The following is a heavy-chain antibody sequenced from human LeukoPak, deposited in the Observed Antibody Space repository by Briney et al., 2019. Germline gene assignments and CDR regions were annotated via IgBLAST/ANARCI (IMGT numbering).Heavy chain of an antibody. CDR3: ATFDSGYDLDY. V-gene: IGHV4-4*02. D-gene: IGHD5-12*01. J-gene: IGHJ4*02. CDR1: GGSISSSNW. CDR2: IYHSGST. Sequence: SETLSLACAVSGGSISSSNWWSWVRQPPGKGLEWIGEIYHSGSTNYNPSLKSRVTISVDKSKNQFSLKLSSVTAADTAVYYCATFDSGYDLDYWGQGTLVTVSS.